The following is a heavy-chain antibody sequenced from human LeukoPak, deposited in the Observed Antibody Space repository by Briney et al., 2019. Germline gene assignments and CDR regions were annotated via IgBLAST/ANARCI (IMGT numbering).Heavy chain of an antibody. J-gene: IGHJ4*02. V-gene: IGHV3-30*02. CDR1: GFTFSGYG. D-gene: IGHD6-6*01. CDR2: IRYDGGNK. Sequence: PGGSLRLSCEASGFTFSGYGMHWVRQAPGKGLEWVAFIRYDGGNKYYADSVKGRFTISRDNSKNTLYLQMNSLRAEDTAVYYCAKDTIAARRYFDYWGQGTLVTVSS. CDR3: AKDTIAARRYFDY.